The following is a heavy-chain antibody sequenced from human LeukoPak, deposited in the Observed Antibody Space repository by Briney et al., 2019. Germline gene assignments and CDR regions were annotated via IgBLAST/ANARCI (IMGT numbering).Heavy chain of an antibody. D-gene: IGHD5-24*01. V-gene: IGHV4-38-2*02. Sequence: SETLSLTCTVSGYSISSGYYWGWIRQPPGKGLEWIGSIYHSGNTYYNPSLKSRVTISVDTSKNQFSLKLSSVTAADTAVYYCARERLFVEMAYTRYFDYWGQGTLVTVSS. CDR3: ARERLFVEMAYTRYFDY. CDR1: GYSISSGYY. CDR2: IYHSGNT. J-gene: IGHJ4*02.